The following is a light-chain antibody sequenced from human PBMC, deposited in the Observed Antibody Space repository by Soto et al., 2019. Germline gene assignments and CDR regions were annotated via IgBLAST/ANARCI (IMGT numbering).Light chain of an antibody. CDR1: SSDVGGYKY. CDR2: DVT. CDR3: SSYTSSSSYV. Sequence: QSALTQPASVSGSPGQSITISCTGTSSDVGGYKYVSWYQQHPDKAPKLIIYDVTNRPSGIPNRFSGSKSGNTASLTISGLQAEDEADYYCSSYTSSSSYVFGTGTKVTVL. V-gene: IGLV2-14*01. J-gene: IGLJ1*01.